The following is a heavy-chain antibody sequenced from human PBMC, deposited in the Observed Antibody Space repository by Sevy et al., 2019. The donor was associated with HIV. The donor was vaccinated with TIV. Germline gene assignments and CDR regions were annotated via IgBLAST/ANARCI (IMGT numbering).Heavy chain of an antibody. V-gene: IGHV3-9*01. J-gene: IGHJ4*02. CDR2: ISWNSGSI. D-gene: IGHD3-16*02. Sequence: GGSLRLSCAASGFTFDDYAMHWVRQAPGKGLEWVSGISWNSGSIGYADSVKGRFTISRDNAKNSLYLQMSSLRAEDTALYYCAKGSGFTFGGVIVDYWGQGTLVTVSS. CDR1: GFTFDDYA. CDR3: AKGSGFTFGGVIVDY.